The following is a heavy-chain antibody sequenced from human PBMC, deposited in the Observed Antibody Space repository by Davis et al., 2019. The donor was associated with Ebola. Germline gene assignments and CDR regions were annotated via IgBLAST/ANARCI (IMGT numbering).Heavy chain of an antibody. Sequence: ASAQVSCKASAYTFTNYYMHWVRQAPGQGPEWMGMINPNDGRTIYAQKFQGRVTVTRDTCTTTAYMELSSLRSEDTAIYYCAGMHGFGEGWPGYWGQGTLVTVSS. CDR2: INPNDGRT. V-gene: IGHV1-46*01. J-gene: IGHJ4*02. CDR3: AGMHGFGEGWPGY. CDR1: AYTFTNYY. D-gene: IGHD3-10*01.